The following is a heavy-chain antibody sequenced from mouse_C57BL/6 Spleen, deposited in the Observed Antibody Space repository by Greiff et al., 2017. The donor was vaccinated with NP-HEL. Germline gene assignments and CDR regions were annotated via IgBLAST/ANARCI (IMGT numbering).Heavy chain of an antibody. J-gene: IGHJ4*01. Sequence: QVQLQQPGAELVMPGASVKLSCKASGYTFTSYWMHWVKQRPGQGLEWIGEIDPSDSYTNYNQKFQGKSTLTVDKSSSTAYMQLSSLTSEDSAVYYCARSEVYGNYAMDYWGQGTSVTVSS. CDR1: GYTFTSYW. D-gene: IGHD2-1*01. V-gene: IGHV1-69*01. CDR2: IDPSDSYT. CDR3: ARSEVYGNYAMDY.